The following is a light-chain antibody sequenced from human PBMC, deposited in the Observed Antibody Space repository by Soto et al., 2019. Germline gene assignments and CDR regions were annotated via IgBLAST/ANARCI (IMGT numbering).Light chain of an antibody. CDR3: CSYVGSSILM. CDR1: SSDVGLYNL. CDR2: EVN. J-gene: IGLJ3*02. V-gene: IGLV2-23*02. Sequence: QSVLTQPASVSGSPGQSITISCTGTSSDVGLYNLVSWYQQLPGKAPKLIIYEVNERPSGISDRFSGSKSGNTASLTISGLQDEDEVDYYCCSYVGSSILMFGGGTKVTVL.